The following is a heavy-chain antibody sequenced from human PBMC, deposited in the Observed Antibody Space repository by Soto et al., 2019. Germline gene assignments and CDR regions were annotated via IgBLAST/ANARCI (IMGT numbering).Heavy chain of an antibody. J-gene: IGHJ4*02. CDR1: GYIFTSYY. CDR3: SRVDPGETSPFDH. Sequence: QVELVQSGAEVKKPGASVKVSCKASGYIFTSYYLHWVRQAPGQGLEWMGWINPFDGSRMFAQSFQGSVTFSSETFMSTVYMELSGLGSDETAVYYCSRVDPGETSPFDHWGQGTLVTVSS. D-gene: IGHD3-10*01. CDR2: INPFDGSR. V-gene: IGHV1-46*03.